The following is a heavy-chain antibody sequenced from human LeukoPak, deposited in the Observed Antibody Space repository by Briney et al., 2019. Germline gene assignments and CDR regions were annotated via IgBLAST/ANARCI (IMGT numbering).Heavy chain of an antibody. Sequence: SETLSLTCTVSGGSISSYYWSWIRQPPGKGLEWIGYIYYSGSTNYNPSLKSRVTISVDTSKNQFSLKLSSVTAADTAVYYCARDVKDTAMVTDGMDVWGQGTLVTVSS. J-gene: IGHJ6*02. D-gene: IGHD5-18*01. V-gene: IGHV4-59*01. CDR2: IYYSGST. CDR3: ARDVKDTAMVTDGMDV. CDR1: GGSISSYY.